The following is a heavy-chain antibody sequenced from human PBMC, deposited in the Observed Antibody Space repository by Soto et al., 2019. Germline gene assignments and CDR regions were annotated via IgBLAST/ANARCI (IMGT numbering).Heavy chain of an antibody. CDR3: ARGGYGSRWPNVYMDV. J-gene: IGHJ6*03. CDR1: GFTFSSYG. Sequence: GGSLRLSCAASGFTFSSYGMHWVRQAPGKGLEWVAVIWYDGSNKYYADSVKGRFTISRDNSKNTLYLQMNSLRAEDTAVYYCARGGYGSRWPNVYMDVWGKGTTVTVSS. CDR2: IWYDGSNK. D-gene: IGHD6-13*01. V-gene: IGHV3-33*01.